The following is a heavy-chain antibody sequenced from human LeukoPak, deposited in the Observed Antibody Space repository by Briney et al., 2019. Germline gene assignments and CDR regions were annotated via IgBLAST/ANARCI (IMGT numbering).Heavy chain of an antibody. CDR2: IHYSGST. J-gene: IGHJ5*02. V-gene: IGHV4-59*01. CDR3: ARAGAWQIDP. D-gene: IGHD3-10*01. Sequence: SETLSLTCTVSGDSISGYYWSWIRQSPGKGLEFIGYIHYSGSTTYNPSLKSRVTISVDKSKNQFSLKLKSVTAADTAVYYCARAGAWQIDPWGQGTLVTVSS. CDR1: GDSISGYY.